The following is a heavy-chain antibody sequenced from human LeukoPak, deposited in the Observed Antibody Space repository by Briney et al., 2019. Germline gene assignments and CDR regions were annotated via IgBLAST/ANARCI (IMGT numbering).Heavy chain of an antibody. Sequence: EASVKVSCKASGYTFTGYYMHWVRQAPGQGLECMGRINPNSGGTNYAQKVQGRVTMTRDTSINTAYMELSRLRSNDTAVYYCARVDDSSGYYYARFDYWGQGTLVTVSS. CDR1: GYTFTGYY. J-gene: IGHJ4*02. CDR3: ARVDDSSGYYYARFDY. CDR2: INPNSGGT. D-gene: IGHD3-22*01. V-gene: IGHV1-2*06.